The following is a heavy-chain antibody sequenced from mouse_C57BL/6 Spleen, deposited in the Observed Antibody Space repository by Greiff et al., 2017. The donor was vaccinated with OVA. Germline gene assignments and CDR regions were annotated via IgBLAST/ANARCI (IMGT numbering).Heavy chain of an antibody. CDR1: GFNIKDYY. CDR2: IDPEDGET. V-gene: IGHV14-2*01. J-gene: IGHJ4*01. Sequence: EVQLQQSGAELVKPGASVKLSCTASGFNIKDYYMHWVKQRTEQGLEWIGRIDPEDGETTYAPEFQGKATITADTSSNTAYLQLSRLTSEDTAVYYCAVYSTYAMDYWGQGTSVTVSS. CDR3: AVYSTYAMDY. D-gene: IGHD2-5*01.